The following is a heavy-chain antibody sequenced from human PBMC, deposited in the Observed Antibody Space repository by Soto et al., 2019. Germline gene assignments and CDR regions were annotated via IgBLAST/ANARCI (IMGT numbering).Heavy chain of an antibody. CDR3: ARLLGFWFRVGWFDP. J-gene: IGHJ5*02. CDR2: IKQDGSEK. Sequence: GGSLRLSCAASGFTFSDYWMSWVRQAPGKGLEWVANIKQDGSEKYYVDSVKGRFTISRDNAKNSLYLQMNSLRAEDTAVYYCARLLGFWFRVGWFDPWGQGTLVTVSS. D-gene: IGHD3-3*01. V-gene: IGHV3-7*03. CDR1: GFTFSDYW.